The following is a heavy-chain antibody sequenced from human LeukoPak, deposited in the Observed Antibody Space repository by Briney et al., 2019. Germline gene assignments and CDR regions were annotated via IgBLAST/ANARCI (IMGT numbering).Heavy chain of an antibody. CDR2: ISSSGSTI. D-gene: IGHD4-17*01. CDR1: RFTLSSYE. Sequence: GGSLRLSCAASRFTLSSYEMNWVRPAPGKGLEWVSYISSSGSTIYYADSVKGRFTISRDNAKNSLYLEMNSLRAEDTAVYYCARDYGAGMDVWGEGTTVTVSS. V-gene: IGHV3-48*03. CDR3: ARDYGAGMDV. J-gene: IGHJ6*01.